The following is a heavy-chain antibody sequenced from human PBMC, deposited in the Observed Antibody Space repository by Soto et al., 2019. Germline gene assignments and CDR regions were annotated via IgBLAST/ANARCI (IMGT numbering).Heavy chain of an antibody. CDR2: ISYDGSNQ. Sequence: GGSLRLSCAASGFTFSAYAMHWVRQAPGKGLEWVAVISYDGSNQYYADSVKGRFTISRDNSKNTLPLQMNSLSAEDTAVYYCARGEGGYYFGSSGYYYYPYSGQGPQVTVYS. V-gene: IGHV3-30-3*01. CDR3: ARGEGGYYFGSSGYYYYPY. D-gene: IGHD3-22*01. CDR1: GFTFSAYA. J-gene: IGHJ4*02.